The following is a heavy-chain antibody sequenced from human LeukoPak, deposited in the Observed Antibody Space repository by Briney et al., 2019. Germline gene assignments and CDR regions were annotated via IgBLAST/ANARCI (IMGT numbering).Heavy chain of an antibody. Sequence: ASVNVSCKASGYTFTSDYMHWVRQAPGQGLEWMGWINPNSGGTNYAQKFQGRVTMTRDTSISTAYMELSRLRSDDTAVYYCARGGSITGYSDWFDPWGQGTLVTVSS. CDR1: GYTFTSDY. CDR2: INPNSGGT. J-gene: IGHJ5*02. D-gene: IGHD1-20*01. CDR3: ARGGSITGYSDWFDP. V-gene: IGHV1-2*02.